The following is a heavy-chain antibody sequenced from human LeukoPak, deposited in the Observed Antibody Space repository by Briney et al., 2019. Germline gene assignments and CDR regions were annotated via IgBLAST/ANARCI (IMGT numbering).Heavy chain of an antibody. J-gene: IGHJ4*02. V-gene: IGHV3-30-3*01. CDR3: SRDNSGGLLVVINYYFDY. CDR2: ISYDGSNH. CDR1: GFTFCSYA. D-gene: IGHD3-22*01. Sequence: PGGSLRLSCAASGFTFCSYAMHCVRHAPGKGLERVAVISYDGSNHYYAVSVKGRFTIYSDNSKNSLYLKMNSLRAEDTDVYYCSRDNSGGLLVVINYYFDYWGQGTLVTVSS.